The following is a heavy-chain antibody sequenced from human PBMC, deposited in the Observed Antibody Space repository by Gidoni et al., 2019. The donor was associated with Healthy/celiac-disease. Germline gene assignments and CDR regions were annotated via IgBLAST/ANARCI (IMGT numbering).Heavy chain of an antibody. V-gene: IGHV1-69*04. CDR2: IIPILGIA. D-gene: IGHD5-12*01. Sequence: QVQLVQSGAEVKKPGSSVKVSCKASGGTFSSYAISWVRQAPGQGLEWMGRIIPILGIANYAQKFQGRVTITADKSTSTAYMELSSLRSEDTAVYYCARVRDGYNTDAFDIWGQGTMVTVSS. CDR3: ARVRDGYNTDAFDI. J-gene: IGHJ3*02. CDR1: GGTFSSYA.